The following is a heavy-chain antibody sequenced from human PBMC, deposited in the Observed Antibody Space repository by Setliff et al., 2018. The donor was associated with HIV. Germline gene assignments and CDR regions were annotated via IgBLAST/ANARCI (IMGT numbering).Heavy chain of an antibody. Sequence: PSETLSLTCTVSGYSISSGYYWGWIRQSPGKGLEWIGSIYHSGSTQYNPSLKSRVTISVDTPKNQFSLKLRSVTAADTAVYYCARARITMIGGRLEPYAFDRWGQGTKVTVSS. CDR3: ARARITMIGGRLEPYAFDR. CDR1: GYSISSGYY. D-gene: IGHD3-10*01. J-gene: IGHJ3*01. CDR2: IYHSGST. V-gene: IGHV4-38-2*02.